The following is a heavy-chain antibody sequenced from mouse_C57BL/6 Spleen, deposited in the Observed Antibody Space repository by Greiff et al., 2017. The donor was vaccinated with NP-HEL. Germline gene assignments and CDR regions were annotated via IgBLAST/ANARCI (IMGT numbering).Heavy chain of an antibody. J-gene: IGHJ4*01. CDR2: INPYNGGT. V-gene: IGHV1-19*01. CDR3: ARSGARYAMDY. CDR1: GYTFTDYY. Sequence: EVQLQQSGPVLVKPGASVKMSCKASGYTFTDYYMNWVKQSHGKSLEWIGVINPYNGGTSYNQKFKGKATLTVDKSSSTAYMELNSLTSEDSAVYYCARSGARYAMDYWGQGTSVTVSS. D-gene: IGHD3-1*01.